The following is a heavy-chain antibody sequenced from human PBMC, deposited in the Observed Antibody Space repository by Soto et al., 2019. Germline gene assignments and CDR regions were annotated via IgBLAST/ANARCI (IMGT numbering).Heavy chain of an antibody. V-gene: IGHV3-7*01. CDR1: GFTFSSYW. J-gene: IGHJ6*04. Sequence: EVQLVESGGGLVQPGGSLRLSCAASGFTFSSYWMSWFRQAPGKGLEWVANIKQDGSEENYVDSVKGRFTNSRDNAKNALYLQMNSLRVEHTAVYYCAREIAARLWGKGTTVTVSS. CDR3: AREIAARL. D-gene: IGHD6-6*01. CDR2: IKQDGSEE.